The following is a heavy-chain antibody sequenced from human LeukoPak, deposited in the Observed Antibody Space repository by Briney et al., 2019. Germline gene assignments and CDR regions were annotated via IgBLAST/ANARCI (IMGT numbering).Heavy chain of an antibody. CDR2: IRYDGSNK. V-gene: IGHV3-33*08. CDR1: GFTFSSYS. D-gene: IGHD6-13*01. CDR3: ARPHEGAAAGYWYFDL. J-gene: IGHJ2*01. Sequence: PGGSLRLSCAASGFTFSSYSMNWVRQAPGKGLEWVAFIRYDGSNKYYADSVKGRFTISRDNSKNTLYLQMNSLRAEDTAVYYCARPHEGAAAGYWYFDLWGRGTLVTVSS.